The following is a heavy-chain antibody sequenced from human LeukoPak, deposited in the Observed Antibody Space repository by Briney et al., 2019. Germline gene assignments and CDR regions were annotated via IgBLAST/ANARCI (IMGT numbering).Heavy chain of an antibody. J-gene: IGHJ4*02. V-gene: IGHV1-2*06. Sequence: GASVKVSCKASGYTFTSYGISWVRQAPGQGLEWMGRINLNSGGTNYAQKFQGRVTMTRDTSISTVYMELSRLRSDGTAVYYCAREDLPGPDYWGQGTLVTVSS. D-gene: IGHD1-14*01. CDR2: INLNSGGT. CDR3: AREDLPGPDY. CDR1: GYTFTSYG.